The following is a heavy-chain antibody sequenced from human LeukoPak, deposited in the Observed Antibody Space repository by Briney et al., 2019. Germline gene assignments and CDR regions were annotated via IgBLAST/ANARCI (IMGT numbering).Heavy chain of an antibody. CDR2: INAGNGNT. Sequence: GASVKVSCKASGYTFTSYAMHWVRQAPGQRLEWMGWINAGNGNTKYSQKFQGRVTITRDTSASTAYMELSSLRSEDTAVYYCARSPTFNKDIVVVPAAINWFDPWGQGALVTVSS. CDR3: ARSPTFNKDIVVVPAAINWFDP. D-gene: IGHD2-2*01. J-gene: IGHJ5*02. CDR1: GYTFTSYA. V-gene: IGHV1-3*01.